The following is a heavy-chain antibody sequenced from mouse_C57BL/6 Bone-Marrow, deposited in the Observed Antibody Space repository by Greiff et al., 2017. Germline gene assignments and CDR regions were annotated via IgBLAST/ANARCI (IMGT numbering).Heavy chain of an antibody. CDR1: GYTFTSYW. J-gene: IGHJ2*01. CDR3: ARTDYYGSSCDD. V-gene: IGHV1-69*01. CDR2: IDPSDSYT. D-gene: IGHD1-1*01. Sequence: QVQLQQPGAELVMPGASVKLSCKASGYTFTSYWMHWVKQRPGQGLEWIGEIDPSDSYTNYNQKFKGKSTLTVDKSSSTAYMQLSSLTSEDSAVYYCARTDYYGSSCDDWGQGTTLTVSS.